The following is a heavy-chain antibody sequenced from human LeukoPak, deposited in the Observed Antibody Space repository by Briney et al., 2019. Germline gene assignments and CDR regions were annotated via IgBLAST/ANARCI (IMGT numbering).Heavy chain of an antibody. CDR2: IYPGDSDT. V-gene: IGHV5-51*01. Sequence: GESLKISCKGSGYSFTNYWIGWVRQMPGKGLEYMGIIYPGDSDTRYSPSFQGQVTISADKSISTAYLQWNSLKASDTAMYFCARRSCTSTSCSHFDYWGRGTLVTVSS. CDR1: GYSFTNYW. D-gene: IGHD2-2*01. J-gene: IGHJ4*02. CDR3: ARRSCTSTSCSHFDY.